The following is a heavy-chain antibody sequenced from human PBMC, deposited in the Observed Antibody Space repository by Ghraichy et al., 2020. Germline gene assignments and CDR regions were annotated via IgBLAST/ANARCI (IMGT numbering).Heavy chain of an antibody. J-gene: IGHJ4*02. CDR2: ISSNGGST. V-gene: IGHV3-64*01. Sequence: GESLNISCAASGFTFSSYAMHWVRQAPGKGLEYVSAISSNGGSTYYANSVKGRFTISRDNSKNTLYLQMGSLRAEDMAVYYCARVYDYSNWAFDYWRQGTLVTVS. CDR1: GFTFSSYA. CDR3: ARVYDYSNWAFDY. D-gene: IGHD4-11*01.